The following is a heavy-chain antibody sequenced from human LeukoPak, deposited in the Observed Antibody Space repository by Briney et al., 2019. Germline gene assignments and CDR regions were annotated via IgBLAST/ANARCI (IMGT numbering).Heavy chain of an antibody. CDR1: GGTFSSYA. J-gene: IGHJ6*04. Sequence: GASVKVSCKASGGTFSSYAISWVRQAPGQGLEWMGGTIPIFGTANYAQKFQGRVTITADESTSTAYMELSSLRSEDTAVYYCARVGYCSSTSCYYYYYGMDVWGKGTTVTVSS. CDR2: TIPIFGTA. D-gene: IGHD2-2*01. V-gene: IGHV1-69*01. CDR3: ARVGYCSSTSCYYYYYGMDV.